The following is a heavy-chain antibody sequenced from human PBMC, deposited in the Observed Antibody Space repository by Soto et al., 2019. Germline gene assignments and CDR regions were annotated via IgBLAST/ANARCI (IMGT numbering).Heavy chain of an antibody. V-gene: IGHV1-69*06. CDR1: GGTFSSYA. J-gene: IGHJ3*02. D-gene: IGHD1-26*01. CDR3: AREELPRLDAFDI. CDR2: IIPIFGTA. Sequence: SVKVSCKASGGTFSSYAISWLRQAPGQGLEWMGGIIPIFGTANYAQKFQGRVTITADKSTSTAYMELSSLRSEDTAVYYCAREELPRLDAFDIWGQGTMVTV.